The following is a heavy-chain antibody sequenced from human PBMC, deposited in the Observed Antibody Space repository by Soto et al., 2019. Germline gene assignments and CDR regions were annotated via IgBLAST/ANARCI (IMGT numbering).Heavy chain of an antibody. CDR1: GFTFTSSA. J-gene: IGHJ6*02. CDR3: AADYSSSWDNYYGMDV. Sequence: VASVKVSCKASGFTFTSSAVRWVRQARGQRLEWIGWIVVGSGNTNYAQKFQERVTITRDMSTSTAYMELSSLRSEDTVVYYCAADYSSSWDNYYGMDVWGQGTTVTVSS. CDR2: IVVGSGNT. V-gene: IGHV1-58*01. D-gene: IGHD6-13*01.